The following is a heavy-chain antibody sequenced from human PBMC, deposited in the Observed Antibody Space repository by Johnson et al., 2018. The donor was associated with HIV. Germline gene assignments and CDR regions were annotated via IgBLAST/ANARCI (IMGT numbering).Heavy chain of an antibody. V-gene: IGHV3-30*04. CDR1: GFTFSSYA. Sequence: QVHLVESGGGVVQPGRSLRLSCAASGFTFSSYAFHWVRQAPAQGLEWVAAISYDGSDKYHADSVKGRFTISRDSSKNTLYLEMNTLRPEDTAMYDCARGSRYTFDNDDVHLLHAFDIWGQGTMVTVSS. J-gene: IGHJ3*02. CDR2: ISYDGSDK. CDR3: ARGSRYTFDNDDVHLLHAFDI. D-gene: IGHD3-16*01.